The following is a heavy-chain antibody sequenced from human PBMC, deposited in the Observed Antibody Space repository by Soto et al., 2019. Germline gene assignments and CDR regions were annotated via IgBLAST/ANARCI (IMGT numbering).Heavy chain of an antibody. CDR2: ISSSSSYI. Sequence: EVQLVESGGGLVKPGGSLRLSCAASGFTFSSYSMNWVRQAPGKGLEWVSSISSSSSYIYYADSVKGRFTISRDNAKNSLYLQMNSLRAEDTAVYYCARERGFAGYSGYEYIDWGQGTLVTVSS. J-gene: IGHJ4*02. CDR1: GFTFSSYS. V-gene: IGHV3-21*01. CDR3: ARERGFAGYSGYEYID. D-gene: IGHD5-12*01.